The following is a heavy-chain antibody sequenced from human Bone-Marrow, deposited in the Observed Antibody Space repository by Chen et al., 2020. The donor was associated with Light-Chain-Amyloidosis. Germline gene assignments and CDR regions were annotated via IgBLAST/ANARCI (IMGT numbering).Heavy chain of an antibody. V-gene: IGHV3-30-3*01. Sequence: QMQLVESGGGVLQPGPSLSLSCVAPGFAFSSYVLHWVRQAPGKGLEWVAIISAGADTKNYGDSVKGRFTISRDNSKNTLYLQMSSLRPEDTAIYYCVRVGADDYTWGTPYFDYWGQGTLVTVSS. CDR1: GFAFSSYV. J-gene: IGHJ4*02. CDR2: ISAGADTK. D-gene: IGHD3-16*01. CDR3: VRVGADDYTWGTPYFDY.